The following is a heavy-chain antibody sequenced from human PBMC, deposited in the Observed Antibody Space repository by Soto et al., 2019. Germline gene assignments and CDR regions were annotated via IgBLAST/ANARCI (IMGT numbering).Heavy chain of an antibody. CDR1: GYTFNNYA. CDR3: ASDSSAGAIFASAYCYGMDV. D-gene: IGHD3-3*01. Sequence: QVQRAQSGPEVKKPGASVKVSCKAYGYTFNNYAMHWVRQAPGQRLEWMGWINTGNGNTKYSQKFQGRVTITRDTSATSAGTVYMEVSSLRSEDTAIYYCASDSSAGAIFASAYCYGMDVWGQGTTVTVSS. CDR2: INTGNGNT. V-gene: IGHV1-3*04. J-gene: IGHJ6*02.